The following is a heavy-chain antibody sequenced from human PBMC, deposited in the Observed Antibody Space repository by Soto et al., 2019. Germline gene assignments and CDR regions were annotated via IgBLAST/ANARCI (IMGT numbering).Heavy chain of an antibody. CDR1: GGSFSGYY. Sequence: SETLSLTCAVYGGSFSGYYWSWIRQPPGKGLEWIGEINHSGSTNYNPSLKSRVTISVDTSKNQFSLKLSSVTAADTAVYYCARGRGYSYGYYYYYGMDVWGQGTTVTVSS. CDR2: INHSGST. J-gene: IGHJ6*02. D-gene: IGHD5-18*01. CDR3: ARGRGYSYGYYYYYGMDV. V-gene: IGHV4-34*01.